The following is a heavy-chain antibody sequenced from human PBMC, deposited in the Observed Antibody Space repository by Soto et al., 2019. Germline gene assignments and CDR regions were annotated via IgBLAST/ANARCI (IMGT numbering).Heavy chain of an antibody. D-gene: IGHD6-25*01. CDR3: ARAPRLYHFDY. V-gene: IGHV4-59*01. CDR1: GGSISSYY. Sequence: SETLSLTCTVSGGSISSYYWSWIRQPPGKELEWIGYIHDSESTSYNRSLKSRVTISLDTSRNQFSLKVSSVIDADTAVYFCARAPRLYHFDYWGQGILVTVSS. CDR2: IHDSEST. J-gene: IGHJ4*02.